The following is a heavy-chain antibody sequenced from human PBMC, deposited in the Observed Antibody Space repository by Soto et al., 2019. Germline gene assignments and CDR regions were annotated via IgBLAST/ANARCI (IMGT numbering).Heavy chain of an antibody. D-gene: IGHD2-15*01. Sequence: QVQLVESGGGVVQPGRSLRLSCAGSGFTFSNYGLHWVRQAPGKRLEWVAVISYDGSHKYYADSVKGRFTISRDNSNNMLHLQMDRLRAEDTAVYSCAKDGAPRYCGRSSCHPAGAYWGQGTLVTVSS. CDR1: GFTFSNYG. J-gene: IGHJ4*02. CDR2: ISYDGSHK. CDR3: AKDGAPRYCGRSSCHPAGAY. V-gene: IGHV3-30*18.